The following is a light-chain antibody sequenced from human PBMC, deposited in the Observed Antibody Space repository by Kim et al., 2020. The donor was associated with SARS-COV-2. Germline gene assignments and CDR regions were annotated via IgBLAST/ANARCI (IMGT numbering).Light chain of an antibody. J-gene: IGKJ5*01. CDR1: QGIGSY. Sequence: SVGDRVTITCRASQGIGSYLAWYQQKPGKAPSLLIYGASTLQSGVPSRFSGSGSGTEFSLTISSLKPEDLATYYCQQLYSYPRSVTFGQGTRLEIK. CDR2: GAS. CDR3: QQLYSYPRSVT. V-gene: IGKV1-9*01.